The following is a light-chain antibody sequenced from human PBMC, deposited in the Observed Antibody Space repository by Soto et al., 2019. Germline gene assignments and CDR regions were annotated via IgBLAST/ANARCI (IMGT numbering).Light chain of an antibody. CDR3: QQYDSWPFT. CDR1: QSVTSN. V-gene: IGKV3-15*01. J-gene: IGKJ1*01. Sequence: EMVITQSPATLSLSPGERATLSCRASQSVTSNLAWYQQKPGQAPRLLIYSASTRATGIPVTFSGAGSGTEFSLTISSLQSEDFAVYSCQQYDSWPFTFGHGTKVEIK. CDR2: SAS.